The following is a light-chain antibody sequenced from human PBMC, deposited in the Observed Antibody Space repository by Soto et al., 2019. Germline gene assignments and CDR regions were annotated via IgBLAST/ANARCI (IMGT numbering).Light chain of an antibody. J-gene: IGKJ1*01. CDR1: QSVSSN. CDR2: GAS. CDR3: QQYNNWPST. V-gene: IGKV3-15*01. Sequence: EIVMTQSPATLSVSPGERATLSCRASQSVSSNLAWYQQKPGQAPRLLIYGASTRATGIPARFSGSGSGTDFTLTISSLQSEDFAVYYCQQYNNWPSTVGQGTKVDIK.